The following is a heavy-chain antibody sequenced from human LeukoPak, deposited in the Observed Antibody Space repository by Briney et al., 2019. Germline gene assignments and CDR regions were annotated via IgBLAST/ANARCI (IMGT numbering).Heavy chain of an antibody. CDR2: INAGNGDT. V-gene: IGHV1-3*01. D-gene: IGHD5-12*01. J-gene: IGHJ4*02. CDR1: GYTFTSYA. Sequence: ASVKVSCKASGYTFTSYAMHWVRQAPGQRLEWMGWINAGNGDTKYSQKFQGRVTITRDTSASTAYMELSSLRSEDTAVYYCARNGYNGYDCHYWGQGTLVTVSS. CDR3: ARNGYNGYDCHY.